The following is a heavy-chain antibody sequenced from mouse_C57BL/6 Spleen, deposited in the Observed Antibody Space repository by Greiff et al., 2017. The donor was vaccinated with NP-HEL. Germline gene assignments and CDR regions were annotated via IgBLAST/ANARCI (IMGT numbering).Heavy chain of an antibody. CDR1: GFSLSTFGMG. CDR3: ARIPIYDGYYDYAMDY. D-gene: IGHD2-3*01. J-gene: IGHJ4*01. V-gene: IGHV8-8*01. CDR2: IWWDDDK. Sequence: QVTLKVSGPGILQPSQTLSLTCSFSGFSLSTFGMGVGWIRQPSGKGLEWLAHIWWDDDKYYNPALKSRLTISKDTSKNQVFLKIANVDTADTATYYCARIPIYDGYYDYAMDYWGQGTSVTVSS.